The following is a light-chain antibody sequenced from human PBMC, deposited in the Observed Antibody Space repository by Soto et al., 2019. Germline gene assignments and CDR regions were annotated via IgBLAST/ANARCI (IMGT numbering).Light chain of an antibody. J-gene: IGKJ1*01. Sequence: DIQMTQSPSSLSASVGDRVTITCRASQGISNYFAWYQQKPGRVPKLLIYGASTLHSGVPSRFRGSGSGTEFTLTISSLQPDDFATYYCQHYNSYSEAFGQGTKVDIK. CDR1: QGISNY. CDR3: QHYNSYSEA. V-gene: IGKV1-27*01. CDR2: GAS.